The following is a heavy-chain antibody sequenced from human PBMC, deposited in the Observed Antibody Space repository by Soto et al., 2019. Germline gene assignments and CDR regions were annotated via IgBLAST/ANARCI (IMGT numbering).Heavy chain of an antibody. CDR1: SYAFSHYC. D-gene: IGHD6-19*01. J-gene: IGHJ6*02. V-gene: IGHV1-18*01. CDR2: ISGYSGSA. CDR3: ARAHSSGWYGKDAGLDV. Sequence: VASVNGCCKGSSYAFSHYCISWVRQAPGHGLGCIAWISGYSGSAYYAQKGKGRATMTIDTSTSTTSYRELRSLTSDDTAVYYCARAHSSGWYGKDAGLDVWGQGTAVTVSS.